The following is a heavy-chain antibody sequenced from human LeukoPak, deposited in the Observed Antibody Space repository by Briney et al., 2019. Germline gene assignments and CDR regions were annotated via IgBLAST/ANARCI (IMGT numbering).Heavy chain of an antibody. J-gene: IGHJ6*03. D-gene: IGHD3-9*01. CDR2: IIPIFGTA. Sequence: GASVKVSCKASGGIFSSYAISWVRQAPGQGLEWMGGIIPIFGTANYAQKFQGRVTITTDESASTAYMELSSLRSEDTAVYYCASGPILYYYMDVWGKGTTVTVSS. V-gene: IGHV1-69*05. CDR3: ASGPILYYYMDV. CDR1: GGIFSSYA.